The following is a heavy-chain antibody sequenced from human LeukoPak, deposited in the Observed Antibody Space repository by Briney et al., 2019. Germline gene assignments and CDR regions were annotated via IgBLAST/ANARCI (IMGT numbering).Heavy chain of an antibody. J-gene: IGHJ4*02. CDR1: GVSFNDYY. D-gene: IGHD2-21*02. CDR2: INHSGYT. CDR3: TRMTAGHDY. Sequence: PSQTLSLTCAVSGVSFNDYYWSWVRQTPGKGLEWIGEINHSGYTNDSPSLKSRVTLSIDTSRKQFSLNLRSVTVADTGIYYCTRMTAGHDYWGQGTLVTVSS. V-gene: IGHV4-34*01.